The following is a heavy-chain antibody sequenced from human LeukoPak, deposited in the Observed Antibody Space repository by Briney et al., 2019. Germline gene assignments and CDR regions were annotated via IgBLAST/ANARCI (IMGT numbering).Heavy chain of an antibody. D-gene: IGHD6-13*01. CDR1: GYSFTSYW. CDR2: IYPGDSDT. J-gene: IGHJ5*02. CDR3: ARGGGIAAAGDNWFDP. V-gene: IGHV5-51*01. Sequence: GESLKISCKGSGYSFTSYWIGWARQMPGKGLEWMGIIYPGDSDTRYSPSFQGQVTISADKSISTAYLQWSSLKASDTAMYYCARGGGIAAAGDNWFDPWGQGTLVTVSS.